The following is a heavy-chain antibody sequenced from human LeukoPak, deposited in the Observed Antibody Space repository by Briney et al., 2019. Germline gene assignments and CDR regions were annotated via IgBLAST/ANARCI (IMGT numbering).Heavy chain of an antibody. CDR3: ARMVDAAHTDY. D-gene: IGHD2-15*01. CDR2: IYYSGST. J-gene: IGHJ4*02. CDR1: GGSISSSSYY. Sequence: SETLSLTCTVSGGSISSSSYYWGWIRQPPGKGLEWIGSIYYSGSTNYNPSLKSRVTISVDTSKNQFSLKLSSVTAADTAVYYCARMVDAAHTDYWGQGTLVTVSS. V-gene: IGHV4-39*07.